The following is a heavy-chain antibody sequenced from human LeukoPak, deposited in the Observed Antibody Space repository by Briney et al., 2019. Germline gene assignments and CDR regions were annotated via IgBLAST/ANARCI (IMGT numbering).Heavy chain of an antibody. CDR1: GFTFSSYS. J-gene: IGHJ4*02. CDR2: IYSGGST. V-gene: IGHV3-53*01. Sequence: GGSLRLSCAASGFTFSSYSMNWVRQAPGKGLEWVSVIYSGGSTYYADSVKGRFTISRDNSKNTLYLQMNSLRAEDTAVYYCARDHYSNYLDYWGQGTLVTVSS. D-gene: IGHD4-11*01. CDR3: ARDHYSNYLDY.